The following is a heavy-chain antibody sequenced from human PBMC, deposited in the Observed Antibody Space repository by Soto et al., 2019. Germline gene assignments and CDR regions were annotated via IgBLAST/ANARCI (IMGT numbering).Heavy chain of an antibody. CDR1: GFSFNPYV. CDR2: ISYDGSNK. V-gene: IGHV3-30*18. CDR3: AKEGIAAAGTYYYYYMDV. Sequence: PGGSLRLSCGASGFSFNPYVMAWVRQAPGKGLEWVAVISYDGSNKYYADSVKGRFTISRDNSKNTLYLQMNSLRAEDTAVYYCAKEGIAAAGTYYYYYMDVWGKGTTLTVSS. D-gene: IGHD6-13*01. J-gene: IGHJ6*03.